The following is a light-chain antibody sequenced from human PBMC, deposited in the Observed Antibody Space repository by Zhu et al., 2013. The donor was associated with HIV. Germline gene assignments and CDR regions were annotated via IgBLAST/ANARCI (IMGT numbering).Light chain of an antibody. CDR3: QQRSNWPPYT. CDR1: QSVSTY. CDR2: DAS. V-gene: IGKV3-11*01. Sequence: EIVLTQSPATLSLSPGERATLSCRASQSVSTYLAWYQQKPGQAPRLLIYDASDRAPGVPVRFSGSGSGTDFTLTISGLEPEDFAVYYCQQRSNWPPYTFGQGTKLEIK. J-gene: IGKJ2*01.